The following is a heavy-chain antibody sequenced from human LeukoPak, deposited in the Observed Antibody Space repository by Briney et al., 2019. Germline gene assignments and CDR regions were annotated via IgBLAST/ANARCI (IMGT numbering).Heavy chain of an antibody. CDR3: ATGYDY. V-gene: IGHV4-39*01. Sequence: SETLSLTCTVSGGFISGSEFYWAWIRQPPGKGLEWIGMINYSGNRYYNPSLWSRATISVDTSTNQFSLNLNSVTAADTAVYYCATGYDYWGQGTLVAVSS. D-gene: IGHD3-22*01. CDR1: GGFISGSEFY. J-gene: IGHJ4*02. CDR2: INYSGNR.